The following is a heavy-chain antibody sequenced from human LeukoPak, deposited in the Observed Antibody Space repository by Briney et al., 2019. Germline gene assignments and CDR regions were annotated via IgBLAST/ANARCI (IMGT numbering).Heavy chain of an antibody. CDR1: GYTFTGYY. V-gene: IGHV1-2*02. Sequence: ASVNVSCKASGYTFTGYYMHWVRQAPGQGLEWMGWINPNSGDTNYAQKFQGRVTMTRDTSISTAYMELSRLRSDDTAVYYCARDWGAYYYESGTLSHFDYWGQGTLVTVSS. CDR3: ARDWGAYYYESGTLSHFDY. D-gene: IGHD3-10*01. J-gene: IGHJ4*02. CDR2: INPNSGDT.